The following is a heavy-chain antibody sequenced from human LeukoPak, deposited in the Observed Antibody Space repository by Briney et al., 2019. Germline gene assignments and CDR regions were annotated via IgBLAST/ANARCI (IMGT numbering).Heavy chain of an antibody. V-gene: IGHV3-7*01. CDR1: GFTFSSYW. CDR3: SRAQGGKGAAFDI. D-gene: IGHD3-16*01. J-gene: IGHJ3*02. CDR2: IKQDGSEK. Sequence: GGSLRLSCAASGFTFSSYWMSWVRQAPGKGLEGVANIKQDGSEKYYVDSVKGRFPIHRENPKNSLSLHMKILRAEDPPVFYCSRAQGGKGAAFDIWGQGTMVTVSS.